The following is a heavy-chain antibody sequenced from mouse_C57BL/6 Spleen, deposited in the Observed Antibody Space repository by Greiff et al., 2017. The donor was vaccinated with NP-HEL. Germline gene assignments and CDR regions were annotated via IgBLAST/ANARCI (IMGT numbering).Heavy chain of an antibody. CDR2: ISYDGSN. Sequence: EVKLQESGPGLVKPSQSLSLTCSVTGYSITSGYYWNWIRQFPGNKLEWMGYISYDGSNNYNPSLKNRISITRDTSKNQFFLKLNSVTTEDTATYYCARDLPYGSSLGFAYWGQGTLVTVSA. V-gene: IGHV3-6*01. CDR1: GYSITSGYY. CDR3: ARDLPYGSSLGFAY. J-gene: IGHJ3*01. D-gene: IGHD1-1*01.